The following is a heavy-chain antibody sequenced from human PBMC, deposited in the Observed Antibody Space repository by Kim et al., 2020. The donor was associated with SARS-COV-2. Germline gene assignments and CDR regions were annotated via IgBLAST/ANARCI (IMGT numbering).Heavy chain of an antibody. V-gene: IGHV3-30-3*01. D-gene: IGHD3-10*01. CDR1: GFTFSSYA. CDR2: ISYDGSNK. CDR3: ARDPYGGYPFQDAFDI. Sequence: GGSLRLSCAASGFTFSSYAMHWVRQAPGKGLEWVAVISYDGSNKYYADSVKGRFTISRDNSKNTLYLQMNSLRAEDTAVYYCARDPYGGYPFQDAFDIWG. J-gene: IGHJ3*02.